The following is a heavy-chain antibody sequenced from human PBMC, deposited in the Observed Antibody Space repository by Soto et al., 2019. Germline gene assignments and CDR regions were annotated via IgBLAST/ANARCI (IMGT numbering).Heavy chain of an antibody. CDR1: GGSVSSGSYH. CDR3: ARGGGNWNYVDY. V-gene: IGHV4-61*01. J-gene: IGHJ4*02. CDR2: IYYSGST. D-gene: IGHD1-20*01. Sequence: PSETLSLTCTVSGGSVSSGSYHWSWIRQPPGKGLEWIGYIYYSGSTNYNPSLKSRVTISVDTSKNQFSLKLSSVTAADTAVYYCARGGGNWNYVDYWGQGTLVTVSS.